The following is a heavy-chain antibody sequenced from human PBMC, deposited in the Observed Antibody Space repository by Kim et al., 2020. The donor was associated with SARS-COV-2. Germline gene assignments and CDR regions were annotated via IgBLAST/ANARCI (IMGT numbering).Heavy chain of an antibody. J-gene: IGHJ4*02. CDR1: GFTFSSYS. CDR2: ISHESSYK. V-gene: IGHV3-21*01. Sequence: GGSLRLSCAASGFTFSSYSMNWVRQAPGKGPEWVSSISHESSYKYYADLVKGRFTISRDNGKNSLYLQMNSLRVEDTAVYYCGSSTPFDNWGQGTLVTVSS. CDR3: GSSTPFDN.